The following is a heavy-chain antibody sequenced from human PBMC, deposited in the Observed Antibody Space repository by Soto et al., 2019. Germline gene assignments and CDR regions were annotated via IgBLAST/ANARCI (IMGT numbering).Heavy chain of an antibody. J-gene: IGHJ4*02. CDR1: GFTFSSYG. V-gene: IGHV3-30*18. D-gene: IGHD3-22*01. CDR2: ISYDGSNK. CDR3: AKAPMIVVESYYFDY. Sequence: HPGGSLRLSCAASGFTFSSYGMHWVRQAPGKGLEWVAVISYDGSNKYYADSVKGRFTISRDNSKNTLYLQMNSLRAEDTAVYYCAKAPMIVVESYYFDYWGQGTQVTVSS.